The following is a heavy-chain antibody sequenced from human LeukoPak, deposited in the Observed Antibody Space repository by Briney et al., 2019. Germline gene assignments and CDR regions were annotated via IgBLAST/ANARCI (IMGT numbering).Heavy chain of an antibody. CDR3: AKKRIFPYYFDY. V-gene: IGHV3-7*03. CDR2: VKQDGGEK. J-gene: IGHJ4*02. CDR1: GFTLSDYW. Sequence: GGSLRLSCAASGFTLSDYWMSWVRQAPGKGLEWVANVKQDGGEKHYIDSVKGRFTISRDNAENSIYLQMNSLRAEDTAVYYCAKKRIFPYYFDYWGQGTLVTVSS.